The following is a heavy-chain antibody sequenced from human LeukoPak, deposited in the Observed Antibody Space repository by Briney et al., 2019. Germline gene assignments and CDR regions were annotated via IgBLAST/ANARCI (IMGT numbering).Heavy chain of an antibody. Sequence: GGSLRLSCAASGFTFSNYGMHWVRQAPGKGLEWVAFIRYDGSNKYYADSVKGRFTISRDNSKNTLYLQMNSLRAEDTAVYYCAKDLSTDYDFWSGFDYWGQGTLVTASS. CDR3: AKDLSTDYDFWSGFDY. CDR2: IRYDGSNK. CDR1: GFTFSNYG. D-gene: IGHD3-3*01. J-gene: IGHJ4*02. V-gene: IGHV3-30*02.